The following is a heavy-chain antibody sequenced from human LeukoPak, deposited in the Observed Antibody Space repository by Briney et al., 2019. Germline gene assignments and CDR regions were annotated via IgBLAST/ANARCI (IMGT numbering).Heavy chain of an antibody. CDR2: IKQDGREK. D-gene: IGHD3-16*01. Sequence: GGSLRLSCVASGFTFSSHWMTWVRQAPGKGLEWVANIKQDGREKHYVDSVKGRFTISRDDAKSSLYLQMNSLRAEDTAVYYCMSYAGRSDDYWGQGTLVTVSS. CDR1: GFTFSSHW. CDR3: MSYAGRSDDY. J-gene: IGHJ4*02. V-gene: IGHV3-7*02.